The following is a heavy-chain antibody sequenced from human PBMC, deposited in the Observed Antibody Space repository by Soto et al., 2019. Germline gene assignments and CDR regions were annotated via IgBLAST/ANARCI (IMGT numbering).Heavy chain of an antibody. Sequence: EVQLLESGGGLVQPGGSLRLSCAASGFTFSSYAMSWVRQAPGKGLEWVSAISGSGGSTYYADSAKGRFTISRNNSKNPLNLQMISLRAKDTAVYYCAKAMGVVAATQDFQHWGQGTLVTVSS. CDR3: AKAMGVVAATQDFQH. CDR1: GFTFSSYA. V-gene: IGHV3-23*01. D-gene: IGHD2-15*01. J-gene: IGHJ1*01. CDR2: ISGSGGST.